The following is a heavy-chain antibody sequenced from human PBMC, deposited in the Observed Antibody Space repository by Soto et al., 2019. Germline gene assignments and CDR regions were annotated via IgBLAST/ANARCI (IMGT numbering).Heavy chain of an antibody. CDR2: ISGNGGST. CDR3: AKGGEIVVVTGDIRN. V-gene: IGHV3-23*01. CDR1: GFTFSSSA. D-gene: IGHD2-21*02. J-gene: IGHJ4*02. Sequence: PGGSLRLSCAASGFTFSSSAMSWVRQAPGKGLKWVSAISGNGGSTYYADSVKGRFTISRDNSKNTLYLQMNSLRAEDTAVYYCAKGGEIVVVTGDIRNWGQGTLVTVSS.